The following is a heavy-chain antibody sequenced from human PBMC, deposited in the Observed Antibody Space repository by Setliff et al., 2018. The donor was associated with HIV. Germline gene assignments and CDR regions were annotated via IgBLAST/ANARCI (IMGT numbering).Heavy chain of an antibody. D-gene: IGHD7-27*01. CDR1: GYTFGNYY. CDR2: IAPNSGGT. J-gene: IGHJ4*02. Sequence: GASVKVSCKASGYTFGNYYMHWVRQAPGQGLEWMGRIAPNSGGTKYAQKFQGRVTMTRDTSISTAYMELSRLRSDDTAMYLCARGTLGRHFFDYWGLGTLVTVSS. V-gene: IGHV1-2*06. CDR3: ARGTLGRHFFDY.